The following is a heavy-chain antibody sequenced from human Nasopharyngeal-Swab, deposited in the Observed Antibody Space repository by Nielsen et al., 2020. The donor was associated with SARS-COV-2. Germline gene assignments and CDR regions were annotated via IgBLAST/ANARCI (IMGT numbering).Heavy chain of an antibody. V-gene: IGHV4-39*01. Sequence: SETLSLTCTVSGGSISSSSYYWGWIRQPPGKGREWIGSIYYSGSTYYNPSLKSRVTISVDTSKNQFSLKLSSVTAADTAVYYCARQRLDVGDDFIDYYYYMDVWGKGTTVTVSS. D-gene: IGHD2-21*02. CDR2: IYYSGST. J-gene: IGHJ6*03. CDR1: GGSISSSSYY. CDR3: ARQRLDVGDDFIDYYYYMDV.